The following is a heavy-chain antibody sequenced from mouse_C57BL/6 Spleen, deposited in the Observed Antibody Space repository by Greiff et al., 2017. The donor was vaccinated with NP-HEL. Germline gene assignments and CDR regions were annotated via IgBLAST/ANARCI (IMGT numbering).Heavy chain of an antibody. CDR3: ARGPLITTEVERGFDY. J-gene: IGHJ2*01. CDR1: GYTFTSYG. Sequence: EVQLQQSGAELVRPGSSVKMSCKTSGYTFTSYGINWVKQRPGQGLEWIGYIYIGNGYTEYNEKFKGKATLTLDTSSSPAYIQLSSLTSKDSAIYFCARGPLITTEVERGFDYWGQGTTLTVSS. D-gene: IGHD1-1*01. V-gene: IGHV1-58*01. CDR2: IYIGNGYT.